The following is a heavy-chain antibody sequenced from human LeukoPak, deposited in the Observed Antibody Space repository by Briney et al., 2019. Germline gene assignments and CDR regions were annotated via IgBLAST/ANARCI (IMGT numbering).Heavy chain of an antibody. CDR2: INPNSGGT. Sequence: ASVKVSCKASGYTFTGYYMHWVRQAPGQGLEWMGWINPNSGGTNYAQKFQGRVTMTRDTSISTAYMELSRLRSDETAVYYCARASVLAAGSDYWGQGTLVTVSS. J-gene: IGHJ4*02. CDR1: GYTFTGYY. D-gene: IGHD6-13*01. CDR3: ARASVLAAGSDY. V-gene: IGHV1-2*02.